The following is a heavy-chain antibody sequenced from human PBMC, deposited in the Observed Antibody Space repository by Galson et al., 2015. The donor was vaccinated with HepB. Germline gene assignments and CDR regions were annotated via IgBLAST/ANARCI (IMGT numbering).Heavy chain of an antibody. V-gene: IGHV3-11*01. J-gene: IGHJ5*02. CDR1: GFTLSDYY. D-gene: IGHD2/OR15-2a*01. CDR2: IRSSGSTTI. CDR3: ARATLGWFDP. Sequence: SLRLSCAASGFTLSDYYMTWIRQAPGKGLEWVSYIRSSGSTTIYYADSVKDRFTISRDNAKNSLYLQMNSLRAEDSAVYYCARATLGWFDPWGQGTLVTVSS.